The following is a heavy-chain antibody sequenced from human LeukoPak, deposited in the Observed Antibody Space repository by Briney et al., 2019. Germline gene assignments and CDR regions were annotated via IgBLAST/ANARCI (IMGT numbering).Heavy chain of an antibody. J-gene: IGHJ4*02. CDR3: VKDLGWFGELLSLDY. Sequence: PGGSLRLSCSASGFTFSSYAMHWVRQAPGKGLEYVSAISSNGGSTYYADSVKRRFTISRDNSKNTLYLQMSSLRAEDTAVYYCVKDLGWFGELLSLDYWGQGTLVTVSS. D-gene: IGHD3-10*01. V-gene: IGHV3-64D*06. CDR1: GFTFSSYA. CDR2: ISSNGGST.